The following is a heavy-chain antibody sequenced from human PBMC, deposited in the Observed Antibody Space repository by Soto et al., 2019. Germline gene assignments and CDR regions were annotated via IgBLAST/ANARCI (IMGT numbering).Heavy chain of an antibody. V-gene: IGHV4-34*01. Sequence: PSETLSLTCAVYGGSFSGYYWSWIRQPPGKGLEWIGEINHSGSTNYNPSLKSRVTISVDTSKNQFSLKLSSVTAADTAVYYCARSGVRWFGELRLFDYYYYGMDVWGQGTTVTVSS. J-gene: IGHJ6*02. CDR1: GGSFSGYY. CDR3: ARSGVRWFGELRLFDYYYYGMDV. CDR2: INHSGST. D-gene: IGHD3-10*01.